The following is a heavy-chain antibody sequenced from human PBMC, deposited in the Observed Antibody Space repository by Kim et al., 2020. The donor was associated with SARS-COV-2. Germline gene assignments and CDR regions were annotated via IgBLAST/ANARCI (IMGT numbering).Heavy chain of an antibody. V-gene: IGHV4-59*13. D-gene: IGHD3-22*01. CDR2: IYYSGST. CDR3: ARDILYYYDSSGYSRGAFDI. Sequence: SETLSLTCTVSGGSISSYYWSWIRQPPGKGLEWIGYIYYSGSTNYNPSLKSRVTISVDTSKNQFSLKLSSVTAADTAVYYCARDILYYYDSSGYSRGAFDIWGQGTMVTVSS. CDR1: GGSISSYY. J-gene: IGHJ3*02.